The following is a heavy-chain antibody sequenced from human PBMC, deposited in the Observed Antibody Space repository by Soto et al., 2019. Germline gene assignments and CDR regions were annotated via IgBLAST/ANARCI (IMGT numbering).Heavy chain of an antibody. Sequence: SETLSLTCTVSGGSISSSSYYWGWIRQPPGKGLEWIGSIYYSGSTYYNPSLKSRVTISVDTSKNQFSLKLSSVTAADTAVYYCATNYDILTGYYLSPFDYWGQGTLVTVSS. CDR3: ATNYDILTGYYLSPFDY. CDR1: GGSISSSSYY. D-gene: IGHD3-9*01. J-gene: IGHJ4*02. V-gene: IGHV4-39*01. CDR2: IYYSGST.